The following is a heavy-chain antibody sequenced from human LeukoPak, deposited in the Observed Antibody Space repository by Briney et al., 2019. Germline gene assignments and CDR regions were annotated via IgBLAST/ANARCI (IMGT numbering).Heavy chain of an antibody. J-gene: IGHJ6*03. CDR1: GGSISSYY. CDR2: IYTSGST. Sequence: SETLSLTCTVSGGSISSYYWSWIRQPAGKGLEWIGRIYTSGSTNYNPSLKSRVTMSVDTSKNQFSLKLSSVTAADTAVYYCARVNGEVAAAYYYMDVWGKGTTVTISS. V-gene: IGHV4-4*07. D-gene: IGHD6-13*01. CDR3: ARVNGEVAAAYYYMDV.